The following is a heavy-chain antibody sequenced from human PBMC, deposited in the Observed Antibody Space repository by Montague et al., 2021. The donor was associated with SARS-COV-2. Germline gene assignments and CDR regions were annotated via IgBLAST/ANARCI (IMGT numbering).Heavy chain of an antibody. CDR1: GFSISSGYY. CDR3: ARSGVGIFDFSYFDS. V-gene: IGHV4-38-2*02. CDR2: RYQNGAT. Sequence: SEALSLTCSVSGFSISSGYYWGWIRQTPGKGLEWIGSRYQNGATXYSPSLKRPVTILLDTSKNQFSLSLTSVTAADTAVYYCARSGVGIFDFSYFDSWGQGSLVIVSS. D-gene: IGHD3-3*01. J-gene: IGHJ4*02.